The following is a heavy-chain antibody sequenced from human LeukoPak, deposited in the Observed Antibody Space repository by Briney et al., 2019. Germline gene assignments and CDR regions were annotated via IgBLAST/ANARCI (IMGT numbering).Heavy chain of an antibody. Sequence: GGSLILSCAASGFTFSDYYMSWIRQAPGKGLEWVSYISSSGSTIYYADSVKGRFTISRDNAKNSLYLQMSSLRAEDTAVYYCARSPQLLLRLGELSRYYGMDVWGQGTTVTVSS. J-gene: IGHJ6*02. D-gene: IGHD3-16*02. CDR1: GFTFSDYY. V-gene: IGHV3-11*01. CDR3: ARSPQLLLRLGELSRYYGMDV. CDR2: ISSSGSTI.